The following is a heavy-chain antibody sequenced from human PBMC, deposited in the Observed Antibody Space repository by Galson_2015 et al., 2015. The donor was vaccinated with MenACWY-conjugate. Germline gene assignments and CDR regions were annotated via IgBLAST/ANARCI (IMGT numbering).Heavy chain of an antibody. V-gene: IGHV3-23*01. D-gene: IGHD2-2*01. CDR2: ISDSGAAT. CDR1: GFTFRQYA. Sequence: SLRLSCAVSGFTFRQYAMSWVRQAPGTGLEWVAIISDSGAATHYIDSVKGRFTISRDNSKNTLYLQMSRLRAEDTALYYCARESAAATNGNSFDIWGLGTMLTVSS. J-gene: IGHJ3*02. CDR3: ARESAAATNGNSFDI.